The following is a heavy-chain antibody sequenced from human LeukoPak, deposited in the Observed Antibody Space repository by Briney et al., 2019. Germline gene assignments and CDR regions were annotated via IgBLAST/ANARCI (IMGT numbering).Heavy chain of an antibody. Sequence: ASVKVSCKASGYTFTDYYVHWVRQAPGQGLEWMGWINPNSGGTNYAQKFQGRVTMTRDTSISTAYMELSRLRSDDTAVYYCASGPPWELPRFDYWGQGTLVTVSS. CDR1: GYTFTDYY. J-gene: IGHJ4*02. CDR2: INPNSGGT. V-gene: IGHV1-2*02. CDR3: ASGPPWELPRFDY. D-gene: IGHD1-26*01.